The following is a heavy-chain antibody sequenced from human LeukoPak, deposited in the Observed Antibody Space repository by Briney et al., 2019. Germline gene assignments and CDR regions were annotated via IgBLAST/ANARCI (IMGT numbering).Heavy chain of an antibody. V-gene: IGHV4-61*02. J-gene: IGHJ4*02. Sequence: SETLSLTCTVSGGSISSGSYYWSWIRQPAGKGLEWIGRIYTSGSTNYNPSLKSRVTISVDTSKNQFSLKLSSVTAADTAVYYCARDATYSGSYYGSDYWGQGTLVTVSS. CDR1: GGSISSGSYY. D-gene: IGHD1-26*01. CDR2: IYTSGST. CDR3: ARDATYSGSYYGSDY.